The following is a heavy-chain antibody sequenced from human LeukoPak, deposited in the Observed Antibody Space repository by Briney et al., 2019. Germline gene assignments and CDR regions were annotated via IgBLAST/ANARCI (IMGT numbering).Heavy chain of an antibody. CDR3: AHRQARTRHYDFWSGYYTFDI. CDR2: IYWDDDK. Sequence: ESGPSLVKPTQTHTLTCTFSGFSLSTSRVGVGWIRQPPGKALERLALIYWDDDKRYSPTLKSRLTITKDTSKNQVVLTMTNMDPVDTATYYCAHRQARTRHYDFWSGYYTFDIWGQGTMVTVSS. D-gene: IGHD3-3*01. CDR1: GFSLSTSRVG. V-gene: IGHV2-5*02. J-gene: IGHJ3*02.